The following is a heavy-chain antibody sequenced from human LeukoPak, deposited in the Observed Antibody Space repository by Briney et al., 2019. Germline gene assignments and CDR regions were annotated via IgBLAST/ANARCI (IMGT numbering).Heavy chain of an antibody. Sequence: GGSLRLSCAASGFIFSDYWMSWGRQAPGKGLEWVANIKQDGSEKQYVDSAKGRFTISRDNAKNSLFLQMNSLRDEDTAVYYCARVHYYDSSVESWGQGTLVTVSS. D-gene: IGHD3-22*01. CDR3: ARVHYYDSSVES. J-gene: IGHJ4*02. V-gene: IGHV3-7*04. CDR2: IKQDGSEK. CDR1: GFIFSDYW.